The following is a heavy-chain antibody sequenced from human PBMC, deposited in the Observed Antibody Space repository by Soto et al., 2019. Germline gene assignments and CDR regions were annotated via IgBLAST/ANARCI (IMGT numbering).Heavy chain of an antibody. CDR1: GGFVNSDTHS. CDR3: ARFVRSCSATTCSTRADV. V-gene: IGHV4-61*01. Sequence: QVQLQESGPGLVKPSETLSLTCTVSGGFVNSDTHSWSWIRQTPGKRLEWIGFIYSGGSTKNPSLRTRVTMSVDTSKNQCSLKLRSVIVADTAVYHCARFVRSCSATTCSTRADVWGQGITVTVSS. J-gene: IGHJ6*02. CDR2: IYSGGST. D-gene: IGHD2-2*01.